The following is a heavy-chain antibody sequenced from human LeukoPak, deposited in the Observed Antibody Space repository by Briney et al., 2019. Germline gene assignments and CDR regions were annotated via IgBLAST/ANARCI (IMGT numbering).Heavy chain of an antibody. J-gene: IGHJ4*02. Sequence: GGSLRLSCSASGFTFNKYAVHWVRQAPGKGLEYVSGVNTDGGSTYYADSVKGRFTISRDNSMNTLYLQMSSLRPEDTAVYYCARGDGYNFFDYWGQGTLVTVSS. V-gene: IGHV3-64D*06. CDR3: ARGDGYNFFDY. CDR1: GFTFNKYA. CDR2: VNTDGGST. D-gene: IGHD5-24*01.